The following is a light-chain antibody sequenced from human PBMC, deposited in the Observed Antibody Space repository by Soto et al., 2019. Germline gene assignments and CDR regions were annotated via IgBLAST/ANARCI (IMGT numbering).Light chain of an antibody. CDR1: QSTSSY. CDR2: DAS. CDR3: QQYNSYWWT. J-gene: IGKJ1*01. V-gene: IGKV1-5*01. Sequence: DIQMTQSPSTLSASVGDIVTITCRASQSTSSYLAWYQQKPGKAPKLLIYDASSLESGVPSRFSGSGSGTEFTLTISSLQPDDFATYYCQQYNSYWWTFGQGTKVDI.